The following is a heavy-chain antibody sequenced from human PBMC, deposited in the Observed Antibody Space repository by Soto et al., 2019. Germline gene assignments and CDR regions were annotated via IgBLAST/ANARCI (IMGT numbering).Heavy chain of an antibody. V-gene: IGHV1-2*04. J-gene: IGHJ6*02. D-gene: IGHD2-2*01. CDR1: GYTFTSYA. CDR3: ARALLVVPAALLIGEYYYYYAMDV. CDR2: INPNSGGT. Sequence: ASVKVSCKASGYTFTSYAMHWVRQAPGQGLEWMGWINPNSGGTNYAQKFQGWVTMTRDTSISTAYMELSRLRSDDTAVYYCARALLVVPAALLIGEYYYYYAMDVWGQGTTVTVSS.